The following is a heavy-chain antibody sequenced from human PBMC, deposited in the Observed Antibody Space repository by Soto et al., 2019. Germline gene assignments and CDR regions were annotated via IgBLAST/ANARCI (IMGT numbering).Heavy chain of an antibody. D-gene: IGHD5-18*01. CDR2: IIPIFGTA. CDR1: GGTFSSYT. V-gene: IGHV1-69*13. Sequence: GASVKVSCKASGGTFSSYTISWVRQAPGQGLEWMGGIIPIFGTANYAQKFQGRVTITADESTSTAYMELSSLRSEDTAVYYCARVSGTARYYYYYGMDVWGQGTTVTVSS. CDR3: ARVSGTARYYYYYGMDV. J-gene: IGHJ6*02.